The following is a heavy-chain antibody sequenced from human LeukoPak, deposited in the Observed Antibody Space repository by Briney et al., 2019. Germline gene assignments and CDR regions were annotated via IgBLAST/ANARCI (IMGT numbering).Heavy chain of an antibody. V-gene: IGHV4-59*01. J-gene: IGHJ4*02. D-gene: IGHD3-10*01. CDR1: GGSISSYY. CDR3: ARGGTGYYFEY. Sequence: SETLSLTCTVSGGSISSYYWGWFRQPPGKGLEWIGYIYYSGSTNYNPSLKSRVTISVDASKNQLSLKLSSMTAADTAVYYCARGGTGYYFEYWGQGTLVTVSS. CDR2: IYYSGST.